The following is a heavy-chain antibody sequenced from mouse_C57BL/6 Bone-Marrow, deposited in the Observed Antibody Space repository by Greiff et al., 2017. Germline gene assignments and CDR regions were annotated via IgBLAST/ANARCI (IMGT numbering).Heavy chain of an antibody. CDR1: GYTFTIYW. CDR3: ARWGEYYGSSPYYFDY. D-gene: IGHD1-1*01. CDR2: IHPNSGST. Sequence: QVQLQQPGAELVKPGASVKLSCKASGYTFTIYWMHWVKQRPGQGLEWIGMIHPNSGSTNYNEKFKSKATLTVDKSSSTAYMQLSSLTSEDSAVYYCARWGEYYGSSPYYFDYWGQGTTLTVSS. V-gene: IGHV1-64*01. J-gene: IGHJ2*01.